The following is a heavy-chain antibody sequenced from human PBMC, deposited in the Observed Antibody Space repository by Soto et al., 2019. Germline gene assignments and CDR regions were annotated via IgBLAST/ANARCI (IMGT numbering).Heavy chain of an antibody. CDR3: ASGAAAGLPFDY. J-gene: IGHJ4*02. V-gene: IGHV1-3*01. Sequence: QVQLVQSGAEVKKPGASVKVSCKASGYTFTSYAMPWVRQAPGQRLEWMGWINAGNGNTKYSQKFQGRVTITRDTSASAAYMELSSLRSEDTAVYYCASGAAAGLPFDYWGQGTLVTVSS. D-gene: IGHD6-13*01. CDR2: INAGNGNT. CDR1: GYTFTSYA.